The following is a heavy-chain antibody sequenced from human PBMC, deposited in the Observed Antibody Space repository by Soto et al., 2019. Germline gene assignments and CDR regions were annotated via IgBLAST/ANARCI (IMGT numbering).Heavy chain of an antibody. CDR3: ARVRNVLLWFGESSARFDP. J-gene: IGHJ5*02. Sequence: SETLSLTCTVSGDSMSSHYWNWVRQTPGKGLEWIGCIYFTGSTIYNPSLESRVTMSVDTSKNQFSLRLSSVTAADTAVYYCARVRNVLLWFGESSARFDPWGQGTLVTVSS. CDR1: GDSMSSHY. V-gene: IGHV4-59*11. CDR2: IYFTGST. D-gene: IGHD3-10*01.